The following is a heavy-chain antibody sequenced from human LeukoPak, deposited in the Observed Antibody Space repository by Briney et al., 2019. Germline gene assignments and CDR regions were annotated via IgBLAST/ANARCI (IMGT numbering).Heavy chain of an antibody. J-gene: IGHJ4*02. D-gene: IGHD5-18*01. Sequence: PGGSLRLSCAASGFTFSSYSMNWVRQAPGKGLEWVSSISSSSSYIYYADSVKGRFTISRDNAKNSLYLQMNSLRAEDTAVYYCARDRGYSCEGGVDYWGQGTLVTVSS. CDR1: GFTFSSYS. CDR3: ARDRGYSCEGGVDY. CDR2: ISSSSSYI. V-gene: IGHV3-21*01.